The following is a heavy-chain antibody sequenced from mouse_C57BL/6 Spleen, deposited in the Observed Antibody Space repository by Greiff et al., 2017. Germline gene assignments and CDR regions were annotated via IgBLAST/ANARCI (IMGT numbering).Heavy chain of an antibody. CDR3: ARGPDSSGYDYFDY. CDR1: GYTFTDYY. CDR2: INPNNGGT. Sequence: VQLQQSGPELVKPGASVKISCKASGYTFTDYYMNWVKQSHGKSLEWIGDINPNNGGTSYNQKFKGKATLTVDKSSSTAYMELRSLTSEDSAVYYCARGPDSSGYDYFDYWGQGTTLTVSS. J-gene: IGHJ2*01. V-gene: IGHV1-26*01. D-gene: IGHD3-2*02.